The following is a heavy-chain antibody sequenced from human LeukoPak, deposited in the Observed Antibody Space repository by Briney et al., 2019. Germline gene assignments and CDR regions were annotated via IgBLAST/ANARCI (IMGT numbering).Heavy chain of an antibody. J-gene: IGHJ4*02. CDR3: ARVFPPYDSSGYSDY. CDR1: GFTFSSYG. CDR2: IRYDGSNK. V-gene: IGHV3-30*02. Sequence: PGGSLRLSCAASGFTFSSYGMHWVRQAPGKGLEWVAFIRYDGSNKYYADSVKGRFTISRDNSKNTLYLQMNSLRAEDTAVYYCARVFPPYDSSGYSDYWGQGTLVTVSS. D-gene: IGHD3-22*01.